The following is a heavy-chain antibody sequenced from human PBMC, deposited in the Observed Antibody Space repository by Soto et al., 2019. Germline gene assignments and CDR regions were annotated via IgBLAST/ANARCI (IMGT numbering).Heavy chain of an antibody. D-gene: IGHD2-2*01. CDR2: ISGSGGST. J-gene: IGHJ4*02. CDR1: GFTFSSYA. V-gene: IGHV3-23*01. CDR3: AKGTVVVPAAILGFDY. Sequence: GGSLRLSCAASGFTFSSYAMSWVRQAPGKGLEWVSAISGSGGSTYYADSVKGRFTISRDNSKNTLYLQMNSLRAEDTAVYYCAKGTVVVPAAILGFDYWGQGTLVTVSS.